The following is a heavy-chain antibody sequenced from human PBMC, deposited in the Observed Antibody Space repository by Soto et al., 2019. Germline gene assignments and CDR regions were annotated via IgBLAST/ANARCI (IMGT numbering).Heavy chain of an antibody. CDR3: ARLLGPRGRYYYYYGMDV. Sequence: PGGSLRLSCAASGFTFSSYGMHWVRQAPGKGLEWVAVIWYDGSNKYYADSVKGRFTISRDNSKNTLYLQMNSLRAEDTALYYCARLLGPRGRYYYYYGMDVWGQGTTVTVSS. CDR1: GFTFSSYG. D-gene: IGHD3-10*01. V-gene: IGHV3-33*01. CDR2: IWYDGSNK. J-gene: IGHJ6*02.